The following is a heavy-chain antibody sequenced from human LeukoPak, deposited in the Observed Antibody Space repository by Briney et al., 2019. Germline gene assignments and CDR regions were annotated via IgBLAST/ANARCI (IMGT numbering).Heavy chain of an antibody. CDR1: GGSFRGYY. Sequence: SETLSLTCAVYGGSFRGYYWSWLRQPPGKGLEWIGEINHSGSTNYNPSLTSRVTISVDTSKNQFSPRLSSVTAADTAVYYCARSYLRSWNRRPFDYWGQGTLVTVSS. D-gene: IGHD6-13*01. CDR2: INHSGST. CDR3: ARSYLRSWNRRPFDY. J-gene: IGHJ4*02. V-gene: IGHV4-34*01.